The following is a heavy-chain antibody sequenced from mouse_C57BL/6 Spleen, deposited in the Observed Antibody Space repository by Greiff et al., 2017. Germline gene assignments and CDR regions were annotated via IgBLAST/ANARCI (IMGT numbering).Heavy chain of an antibody. D-gene: IGHD2-5*01. V-gene: IGHV2-2*01. J-gene: IGHJ2*01. CDR3: SRNHYSNYGDFDY. CDR2: IWSGGST. CDR1: GFSLTSYG. Sequence: QVQLQQSGPGLVQPSQSLSITCTVSGFSLTSYGVHWVRQSPGKGLEWLGVIWSGGSTDYNAAFISRLGISKDNSQSQVFFKMNSLQADDTAIYYCSRNHYSNYGDFDYWGQGTTLTVSS.